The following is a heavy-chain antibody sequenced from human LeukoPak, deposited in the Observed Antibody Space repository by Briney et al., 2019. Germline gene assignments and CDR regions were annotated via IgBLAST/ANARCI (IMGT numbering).Heavy chain of an antibody. CDR2: IYYSGST. D-gene: IGHD4-17*01. CDR1: GGSISSYY. CDR3: ARDRGYGFDY. Sequence: SETLSLTCTVSGGSISSYYWSWIRQPPGKGLEWIGYIYYSGSTNYNPSLKSRVTISVDTSKNQFSLKLSSVTAADTAVYYCARDRGYGFDYWGQGTLVTVSS. J-gene: IGHJ4*02. V-gene: IGHV4-59*01.